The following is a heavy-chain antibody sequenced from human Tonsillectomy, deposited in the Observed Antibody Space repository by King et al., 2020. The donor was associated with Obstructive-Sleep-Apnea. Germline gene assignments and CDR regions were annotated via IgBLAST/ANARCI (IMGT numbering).Heavy chain of an antibody. Sequence: DVQLVESGGGLVQPGGSLRLSCGASGFTVSSNYMSWVRQAPGKGLEWVSIIYSGGSTHYADSVKGRFTISRDNSKNTLYLQMNSLRAEDTAVYYCARDWANDDYGDYGDTVTGYYHYYGMDVWGQGTTVTVSS. J-gene: IGHJ6*02. CDR2: IYSGGST. CDR1: GFTVSSNY. CDR3: ARDWANDDYGDYGDTVTGYYHYYGMDV. V-gene: IGHV3-66*01. D-gene: IGHD4-17*01.